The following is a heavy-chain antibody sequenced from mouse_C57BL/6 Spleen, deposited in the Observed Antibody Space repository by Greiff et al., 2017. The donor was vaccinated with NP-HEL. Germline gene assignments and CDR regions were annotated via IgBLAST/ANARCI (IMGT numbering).Heavy chain of an antibody. V-gene: IGHV1-82*01. Sequence: QVQLKQSGPELVKPGASVKISCKASGYAFSSSWMNWVKQRPGKGLEWIGRIYPGDGDTNYNGKFKGKATLTADKSSSTAYMQLSSLTSEDSAVYFCARDGYSNYDWFAYWGQGTLVTVSA. CDR2: IYPGDGDT. CDR3: ARDGYSNYDWFAY. D-gene: IGHD2-5*01. J-gene: IGHJ3*01. CDR1: GYAFSSSW.